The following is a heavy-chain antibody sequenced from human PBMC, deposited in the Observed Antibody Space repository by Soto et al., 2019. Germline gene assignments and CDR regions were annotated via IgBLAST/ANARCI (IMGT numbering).Heavy chain of an antibody. D-gene: IGHD1-26*01. J-gene: IGHJ4*02. CDR3: ARDRLGATGDY. CDR2: ISAYNSNI. V-gene: IGHV1-18*01. Sequence: ASVKVSCKASGYTFTSYGISWVRQTPGQGLEWMGWISAYNSNINYAQKLQGRVTMTTDTSTSTAYMELRSLRSDDTAVYFCARDRLGATGDYWGQGTLVTVSS. CDR1: GYTFTSYG.